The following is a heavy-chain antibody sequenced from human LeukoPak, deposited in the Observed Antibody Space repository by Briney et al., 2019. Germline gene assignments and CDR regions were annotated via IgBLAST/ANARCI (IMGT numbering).Heavy chain of an antibody. CDR1: GYTFTSSD. CDR2: MNPNSGNT. CDR3: ARGPYDSSGYYRPSYANY. Sequence: GASVKVSCKASGYTFTSSDINWVRQATGQGLEWMGWMNPNSGNTGYAQKFQGRVTMTRNTSISTAYMELSSLRSEDTAVYYCARGPYDSSGYYRPSYANYWGQGTLVTVSS. V-gene: IGHV1-8*01. J-gene: IGHJ4*02. D-gene: IGHD3-22*01.